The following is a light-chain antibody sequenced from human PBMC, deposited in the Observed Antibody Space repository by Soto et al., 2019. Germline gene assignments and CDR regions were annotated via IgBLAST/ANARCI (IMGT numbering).Light chain of an antibody. CDR2: EVT. J-gene: IGLJ1*01. V-gene: IGLV2-14*01. CDR1: SSDVGRYNY. Sequence: QSALTQPASVSGSPGQSITISCTGASSDVGRYNYFSWYQQYPGRAPKLIIYEVTNRPSGVSDRFSGSKSGNVASLTISGIQAAEEADYYCGSYTSTYVRIFGPGTKVTVL. CDR3: GSYTSTYVRI.